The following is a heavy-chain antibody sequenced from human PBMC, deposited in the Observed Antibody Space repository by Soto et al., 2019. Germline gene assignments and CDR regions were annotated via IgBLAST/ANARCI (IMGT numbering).Heavy chain of an antibody. CDR3: ARAANYYGSGSRYGVPYYYYYMDV. CDR1: GGSISSGGYY. Sequence: SETLSLTCTVSGGSISSGGYYWSWIRQHPGKGLEWIGYIYYSGSTYYNPSLKSRVTISVDTSKNQFSLKLSSVTAADTAVYYCARAANYYGSGSRYGVPYYYYYMDVWGKGTTVTV. CDR2: IYYSGST. J-gene: IGHJ6*03. V-gene: IGHV4-31*03. D-gene: IGHD3-10*01.